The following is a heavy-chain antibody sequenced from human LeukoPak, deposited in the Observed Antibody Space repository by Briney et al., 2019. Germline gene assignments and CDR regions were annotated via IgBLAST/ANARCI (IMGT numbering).Heavy chain of an antibody. J-gene: IGHJ6*04. CDR2: INHSGST. CDR3: ARGGGSSWYNYYGMDV. D-gene: IGHD6-13*01. CDR1: GGSFSGYY. Sequence: PSETLSLTCAVYGGSFSGYYWSWIRQPPGKGLEWIGEINHSGSTNYNPSPKSRVAISVDTSKNQFSLKLSSVTAADTAMYYCARGGGSSWYNYYGMDVWGKGTTVTVSS. V-gene: IGHV4-34*01.